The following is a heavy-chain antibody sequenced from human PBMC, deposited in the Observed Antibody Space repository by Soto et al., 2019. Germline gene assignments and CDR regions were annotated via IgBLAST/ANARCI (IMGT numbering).Heavy chain of an antibody. V-gene: IGHV3-74*01. CDR2: INAGGNYT. CDR1: GFTFSIYW. D-gene: IGHD4-17*01. Sequence: GGSLSLSCAASGFTFSIYWMHWVRQVPGKGLVWVSRINAGGNYTSNADFVKGRFTVSRDNAKNTLYQQMDSLSPEDTAVYFCARGGAYGDYRSDYWGQGALVTVSS. CDR3: ARGGAYGDYRSDY. J-gene: IGHJ4*02.